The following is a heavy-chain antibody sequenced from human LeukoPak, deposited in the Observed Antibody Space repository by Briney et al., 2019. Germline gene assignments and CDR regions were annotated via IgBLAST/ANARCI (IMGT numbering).Heavy chain of an antibody. D-gene: IGHD3-3*01. J-gene: IGHJ6*03. V-gene: IGHV3-7*01. CDR1: GFIFIHFW. Sequence: GGSLRLSREASGFIFIHFWMSWVRQAPGKGLEWVASIRQDGSERYYVDSVKGRFNISRDNAKNSLYLQVNSLRVEDTAIYYCARQNLYYDFWSGYSRDYYYMDVWGKGTTVTVSS. CDR3: ARQNLYYDFWSGYSRDYYYMDV. CDR2: IRQDGSER.